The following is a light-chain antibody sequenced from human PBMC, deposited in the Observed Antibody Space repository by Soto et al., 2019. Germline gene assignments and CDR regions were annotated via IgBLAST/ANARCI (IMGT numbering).Light chain of an antibody. Sequence: PGERATLSCRASQRITNSFLAWFQQKPGLAPRLLIYGASTRASGIPDRFSGSGSGTDFVLTISRLEPEDFAVYYCQQYGSSPFTFGQGTRLQIK. CDR3: QQYGSSPFT. CDR2: GAS. J-gene: IGKJ2*01. CDR1: QRITNSF. V-gene: IGKV3-20*01.